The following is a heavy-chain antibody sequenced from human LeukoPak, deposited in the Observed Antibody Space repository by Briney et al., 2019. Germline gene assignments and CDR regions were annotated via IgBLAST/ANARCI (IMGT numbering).Heavy chain of an antibody. CDR3: ARGGDGDILTGFVFDY. CDR2: ISAYNGNT. CDR1: GYRFTSYG. Sequence: VSVKVSCKASGYRFTSYGISWVRQAPGQGLEWMGWISAYNGNTNYAQKLQGRVTMTTDTSTSTAYMELRSLRSDDTAVYYCARGGDGDILTGFVFDYWGQGTLVTVSS. V-gene: IGHV1-18*01. D-gene: IGHD3-9*01. J-gene: IGHJ4*02.